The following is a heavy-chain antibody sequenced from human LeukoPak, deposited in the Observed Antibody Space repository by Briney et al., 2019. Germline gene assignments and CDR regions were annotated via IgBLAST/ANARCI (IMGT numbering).Heavy chain of an antibody. J-gene: IGHJ4*02. V-gene: IGHV1-8*01. D-gene: IGHD6-13*01. CDR3: ARGEAAAGTPY. Sequence: ASVKVSCKASGYTFTSYDVNWVRQATGQGLEWMGWMNPNSGSTSYAQKFQGRVTMTRDTSTSTVYMELSSLRSEDTAVYYCARGEAAAGTPYWGQGILVTVSS. CDR2: MNPNSGST. CDR1: GYTFTSYD.